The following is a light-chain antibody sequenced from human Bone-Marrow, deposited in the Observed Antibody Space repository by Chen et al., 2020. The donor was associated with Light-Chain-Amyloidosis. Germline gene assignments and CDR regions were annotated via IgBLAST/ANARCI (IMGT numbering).Light chain of an antibody. CDR1: TSDVGGDNH. Sequence: QSALTQPPPVSGSPGQSIPFPCPGTTSDVGGDNHVSWYQQHPDKAPKLMIYEVTNRPSWVPDSFSGSKSDNTASLTISGLQTEDEADYFCSSYTITNTLVFGSGTRVTVL. CDR3: SSYTITNTLV. CDR2: EVT. J-gene: IGLJ1*01. V-gene: IGLV2-14*01.